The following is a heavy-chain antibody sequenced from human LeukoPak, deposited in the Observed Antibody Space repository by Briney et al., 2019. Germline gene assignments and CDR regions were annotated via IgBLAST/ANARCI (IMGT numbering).Heavy chain of an antibody. CDR1: GLTFRTSA. J-gene: IGHJ4*02. CDR3: AAGFSNHGYIY. D-gene: IGHD6-13*01. Sequence: SVKVSCKASGLTFRTSAMQWVRQTRGQGLEWIGWTVLGSGDTNYAQSLKERVTITRDMSTSTAYMELSSLRSEDTAMYYCAAGFSNHGYIYWGQGTLVTVPS. V-gene: IGHV1-58*02. CDR2: TVLGSGDT.